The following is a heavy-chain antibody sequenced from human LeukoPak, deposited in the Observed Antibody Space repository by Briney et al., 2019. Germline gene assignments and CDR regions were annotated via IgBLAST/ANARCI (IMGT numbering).Heavy chain of an antibody. CDR3: AKLAKYFYGSETYYFFEH. J-gene: IGHJ4*02. D-gene: IGHD3-10*01. Sequence: GGSLRLSCAASGFTVSSNYMSWVRQGPGKGLEWVALIYNDGGTHYTDSVKGRFTISRDTSRNTLFLQMNSLRVEDTAVYYCAKLAKYFYGSETYYFFEHWGQGTPVTVSS. CDR2: IYNDGGT. V-gene: IGHV3-53*01. CDR1: GFTVSSNY.